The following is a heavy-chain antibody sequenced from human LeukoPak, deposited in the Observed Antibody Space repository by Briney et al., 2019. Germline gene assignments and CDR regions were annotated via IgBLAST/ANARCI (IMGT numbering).Heavy chain of an antibody. CDR1: GYTFTGYY. Sequence: GASVKVSCKASGYTFTGYYMHWVRQAPGQGLEWMGWINPNSGGTNYAQKFQGRVTMTRDTSISTAYMELSRLRAEDTAVYYCARDDTVTSHFDYWGQGTLVTVSP. J-gene: IGHJ4*02. V-gene: IGHV1-2*02. CDR2: INPNSGGT. CDR3: ARDDTVTSHFDY. D-gene: IGHD4-11*01.